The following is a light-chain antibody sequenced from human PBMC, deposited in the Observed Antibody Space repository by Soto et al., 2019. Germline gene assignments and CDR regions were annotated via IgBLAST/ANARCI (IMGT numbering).Light chain of an antibody. CDR2: GAS. V-gene: IGKV3-20*01. CDR3: QQYGNSPWT. J-gene: IGKJ1*01. CDR1: QSVSSSY. Sequence: EIVLTQSPGTLCLSPGARATLSCRASQSVSSSYLAWYQQKPGQAPRLLIYGASSRATGIPDRFSGSGSGTDFTLTISRLEPEDFAVYYCQQYGNSPWTFGQGTKVDIK.